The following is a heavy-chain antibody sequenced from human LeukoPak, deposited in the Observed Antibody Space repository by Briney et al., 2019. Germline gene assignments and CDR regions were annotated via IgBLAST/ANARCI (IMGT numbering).Heavy chain of an antibody. D-gene: IGHD2/OR15-2a*01. Sequence: SQTLSLTCTVYGGSFSGYSWSWIRQSPGQGLEWIGEVNHTGGITYNPSLKSRVTLSLDMSKNRFPLWLNSVTAADTAMYYCARQYTFDIWGRGTMVSVSS. V-gene: IGHV4-34*01. CDR3: ARQYTFDI. CDR2: VNHTGGI. J-gene: IGHJ3*02. CDR1: GGSFSGYS.